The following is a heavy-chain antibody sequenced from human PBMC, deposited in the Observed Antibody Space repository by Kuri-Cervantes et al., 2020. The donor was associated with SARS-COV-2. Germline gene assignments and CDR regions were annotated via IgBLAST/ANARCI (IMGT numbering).Heavy chain of an antibody. Sequence: ASVKVSCKASGYTFTSYGISWVRQAPGQGLECMGWISAYNGNTNYAQKLQGRVTMTTDTSTSTAYMELRSLRSDDTAVYYCAGSSIAPNYYYYGMDVWGQGTTVTVSS. CDR2: ISAYNGNT. J-gene: IGHJ6*02. CDR1: GYTFTSYG. V-gene: IGHV1-18*04. CDR3: AGSSIAPNYYYYGMDV. D-gene: IGHD3-10*01.